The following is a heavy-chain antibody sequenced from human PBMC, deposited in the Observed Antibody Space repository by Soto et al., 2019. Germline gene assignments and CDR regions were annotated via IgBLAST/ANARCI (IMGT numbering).Heavy chain of an antibody. CDR3: AHSRSDYYGSGSYLEY. D-gene: IGHD3-10*01. CDR1: GGTFSSYA. Sequence: QVQLVQSGAEVKKPGSSVKVSCKASGGTFSSYAISWVRQAPGQGLEWMGGIIPIFGTANYAQKFQGRVTITADESTSTDYMELSSLRSEDTAVYYCAHSRSDYYGSGSYLEYGGQGTLVTVSS. V-gene: IGHV1-69*12. CDR2: IIPIFGTA. J-gene: IGHJ4*02.